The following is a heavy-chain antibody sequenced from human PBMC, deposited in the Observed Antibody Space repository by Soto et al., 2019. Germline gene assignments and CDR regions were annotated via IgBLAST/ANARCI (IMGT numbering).Heavy chain of an antibody. J-gene: IGHJ4*02. CDR3: TTTKGRVEPPTIDF. D-gene: IGHD2-2*01. V-gene: IGHV3-15*01. CDR1: GFTFSNAW. CDR2: INSDAYGGAI. Sequence: EVQLVESGGDLVKPGGSLRLSCAGSGFTFSNAWMSWVRRAPGKGLEWVGRINSDAYGGAIDYAAPVKGRFTISRDDSKNTMFLQMNNLRAEDTAVYSCTTTKGRVEPPTIDFWGQGSPVIVSS.